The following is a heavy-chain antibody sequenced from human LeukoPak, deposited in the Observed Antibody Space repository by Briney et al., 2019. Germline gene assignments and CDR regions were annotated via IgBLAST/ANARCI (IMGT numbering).Heavy chain of an antibody. Sequence: GASVKVSCKASGYTFTTNAIHWVRQAPGQRLEWMGWINTRNGNTKYSQKFQGRVTITRDTSASTAYLDLSGLRSEDTAVYYCASQLLYFGEPYFDYWGHGTLVTVSS. V-gene: IGHV1-3*04. J-gene: IGHJ4*01. CDR3: ASQLLYFGEPYFDY. CDR1: GYTFTTNA. CDR2: INTRNGNT. D-gene: IGHD3-10*01.